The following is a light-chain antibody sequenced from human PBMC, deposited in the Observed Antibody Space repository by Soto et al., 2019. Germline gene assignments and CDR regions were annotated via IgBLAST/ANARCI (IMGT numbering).Light chain of an antibody. Sequence: EIVLTQSPGTLSLSPGERATLSCRASQSVSSSLAWYQHKPGQAPRLLIYVASSRATGIPDRFSGSGSGTDFTLTISRLEPEDFAVYYCQQYGSSQYTFGQGTKLEIK. CDR1: QSVSSS. CDR2: VAS. J-gene: IGKJ2*01. V-gene: IGKV3-20*01. CDR3: QQYGSSQYT.